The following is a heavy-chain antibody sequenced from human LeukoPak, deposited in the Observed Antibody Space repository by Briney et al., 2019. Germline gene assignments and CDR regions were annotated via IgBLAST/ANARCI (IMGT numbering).Heavy chain of an antibody. CDR1: GFTFSDTW. V-gene: IGHV3-74*01. CDR2: IRSDGSDT. Sequence: GGSLRLSCAASGFTFSDTWMHWVRQAPGEGLVWVSRIRSDGSDTRYADSVKGRFTISRDNAKNSLYLQMNSLRAEDTAVYYCARENYYDSSGYYCFDYWGQGTLVTVSS. D-gene: IGHD3-22*01. CDR3: ARENYYDSSGYYCFDY. J-gene: IGHJ4*02.